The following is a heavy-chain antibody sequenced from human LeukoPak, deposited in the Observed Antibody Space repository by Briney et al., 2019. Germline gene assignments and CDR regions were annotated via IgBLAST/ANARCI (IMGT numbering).Heavy chain of an antibody. D-gene: IGHD3-22*01. CDR2: MNPSGTST. V-gene: IGHV1-46*01. J-gene: IGHJ4*02. Sequence: EASVKVSCKASGYSLTRYYMHWVRQAPGQGLEWMGIMNPSGTSTNYAQKFQGRVIMTGDTSTSTVYMELRSLRSDDTAVYYCAGALYYYDSRSYGDFDYWGQGTLVTVSS. CDR3: AGALYYYDSRSYGDFDY. CDR1: GYSLTRYY.